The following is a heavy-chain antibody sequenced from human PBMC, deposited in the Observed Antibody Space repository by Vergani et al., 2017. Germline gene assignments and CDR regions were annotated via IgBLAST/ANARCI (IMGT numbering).Heavy chain of an antibody. CDR1: RFTFSSYG. Sequence: QVHLVESGGGVVQPGGSLRLSCAASRFTFSSYGMHWVRQAPGKGLEWVAFIRYDGSNKYYADSVKGRFTTSRANSKNTLYLQMNSLRVEDTAVYYCAKDRDFLVSGSGWYAFDYWGQGILVTVSS. J-gene: IGHJ4*02. CDR2: IRYDGSNK. CDR3: AKDRDFLVSGSGWYAFDY. V-gene: IGHV3-30*02. D-gene: IGHD6-19*01.